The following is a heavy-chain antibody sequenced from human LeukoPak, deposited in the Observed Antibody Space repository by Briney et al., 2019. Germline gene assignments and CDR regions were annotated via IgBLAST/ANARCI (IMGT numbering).Heavy chain of an antibody. J-gene: IGHJ6*03. D-gene: IGHD6-6*01. V-gene: IGHV4-4*07. CDR3: ARGKRAARPLYFDYYYMDV. CDR1: GGSISSYY. CDR2: IYTSGST. Sequence: SETLSLTCTVSGGSISSYYWSWIRQPAGKGLEWIGRIYTSGSTNYNPSLKSRVTMSVDTSKNQFSLKLSSVTAADTAVYYCARGKRAARPLYFDYYYMDVWGKGTTVTVSS.